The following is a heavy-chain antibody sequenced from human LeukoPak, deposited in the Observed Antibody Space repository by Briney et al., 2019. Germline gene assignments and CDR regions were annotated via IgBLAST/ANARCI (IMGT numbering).Heavy chain of an antibody. D-gene: IGHD3-3*01. V-gene: IGHV1-18*01. CDR2: ISAYNGNT. CDR1: GYTFTSYG. J-gene: IGHJ3*02. Sequence: VASVKVSCKASGYTFTSYGISWVRQAPGQGLEWMGWISAYNGNTNYAQKLQGRVTMTTDTSTSTAYMELRSLRSDDTAVYYCARVPGGGYEDAFDIWGQGTMVTVSS. CDR3: ARVPGGGYEDAFDI.